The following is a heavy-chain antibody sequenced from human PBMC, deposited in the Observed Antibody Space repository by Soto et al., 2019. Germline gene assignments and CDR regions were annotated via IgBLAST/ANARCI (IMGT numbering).Heavy chain of an antibody. CDR1: GGTFSSYA. CDR3: ARVPTAMDQYYFDY. D-gene: IGHD5-18*01. Sequence: QVQLVQSGAEVKKPGSSVKVSCKASGGTFSSYAISWVRQAPGQGLEWMGGIIPIFGTANYAQKFQGRVTITADESTSTAYMELSSLRSEDTAVYYCARVPTAMDQYYFDYWGQGTLVTVSS. V-gene: IGHV1-69*01. J-gene: IGHJ4*02. CDR2: IIPIFGTA.